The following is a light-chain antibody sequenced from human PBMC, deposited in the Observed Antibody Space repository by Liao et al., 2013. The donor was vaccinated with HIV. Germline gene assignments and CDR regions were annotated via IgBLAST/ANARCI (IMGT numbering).Light chain of an antibody. J-gene: IGLJ1*01. CDR1: ALPNQY. Sequence: SYELTQPPSVSVSPGQTARITCSGDALPNQYAFWYRQRPGQTPLLVIYKDTKRPSGIPERFSGSNSGNTATLTFSRVEAGDEADYFCQVWDSSSDHYVFGTGTKVTVL. CDR3: QVWDSSSDHYV. CDR2: KDT. V-gene: IGLV3-25*02.